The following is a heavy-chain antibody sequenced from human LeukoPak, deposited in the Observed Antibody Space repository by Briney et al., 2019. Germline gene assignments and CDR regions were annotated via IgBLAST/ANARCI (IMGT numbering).Heavy chain of an antibody. Sequence: PGGSLRLSCAASGFTFSSYAMSWVRQAPGKGLEWVSAISGSSGSTYYADSVKGRFTISRDNAKNSLYLQMNSLRAEDTAVYYCARGLYSGYDWGQGTLVTVSS. CDR2: ISGSSGST. CDR3: ARGLYSGYD. D-gene: IGHD5-12*01. V-gene: IGHV3-23*01. CDR1: GFTFSSYA. J-gene: IGHJ4*02.